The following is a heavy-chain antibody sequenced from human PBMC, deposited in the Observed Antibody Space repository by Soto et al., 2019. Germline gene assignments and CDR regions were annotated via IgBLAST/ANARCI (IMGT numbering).Heavy chain of an antibody. D-gene: IGHD4-17*01. CDR2: INHSGST. J-gene: IGHJ6*03. V-gene: IGHV4-34*01. CDR1: GGCCAGEY. Sequence: SETLSLTCAVYGGCCAGEYWSWIRQPPGKGLERIGEINHSGSTNYNPSLKSRVTISVDTSKNQFSLKLSSVTAADTAVYYCASNYGDYDLGGSYYYYMDVWGKGTTVT. CDR3: ASNYGDYDLGGSYYYYMDV.